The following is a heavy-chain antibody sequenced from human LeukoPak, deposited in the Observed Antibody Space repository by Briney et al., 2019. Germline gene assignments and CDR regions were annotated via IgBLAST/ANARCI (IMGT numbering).Heavy chain of an antibody. D-gene: IGHD3/OR15-3a*01. CDR3: ARGGPSDAYHFDY. V-gene: IGHV3-13*01. J-gene: IGHJ4*02. Sequence: TGGSLRLSCAASGFTFSSYDMHWVRHATGKGLEWVSAIGTAGDTYYPGSVKGRFTISRENAKNSLYLQMNSLRAEDTAVYYCARGGPSDAYHFDYWGQGTLVTVSS. CDR1: GFTFSSYD. CDR2: IGTAGDT.